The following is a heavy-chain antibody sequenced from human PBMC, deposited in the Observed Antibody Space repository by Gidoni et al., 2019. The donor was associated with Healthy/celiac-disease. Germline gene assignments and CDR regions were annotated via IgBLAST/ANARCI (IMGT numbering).Heavy chain of an antibody. CDR2: INPNSGGT. D-gene: IGHD2-15*01. J-gene: IGHJ6*02. V-gene: IGHV1-2*04. CDR1: GYNFTGYY. Sequence: QVQLVQSGAEVKQPGASVKVSCKASGYNFTGYYMHWVRQAPGQGLEWMGWINPNSGGTNYAQKFQGWVTMTRDTSISTAYMELSRLRSDDTAVYYCASSGGNPGYYYGMDVWGQGTTVTVSS. CDR3: ASSGGNPGYYYGMDV.